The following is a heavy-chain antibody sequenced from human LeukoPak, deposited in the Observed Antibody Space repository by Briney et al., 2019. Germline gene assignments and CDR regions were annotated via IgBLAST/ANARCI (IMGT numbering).Heavy chain of an antibody. V-gene: IGHV1-46*01. CDR3: ARVGAYCGGDCYFAGSDY. CDR2: INPSGGST. CDR1: GYTFTSYY. J-gene: IGHJ4*02. Sequence: GASVKVSCKASGYTFTSYYMHWVLQAPGQGLEWMGIINPSGGSTSYAQKFQSRVTMTRDMSTSTVYMELSSLRSEDTAVYYCARVGAYCGGDCYFAGSDYWGQGTLVTVSS. D-gene: IGHD2-21*02.